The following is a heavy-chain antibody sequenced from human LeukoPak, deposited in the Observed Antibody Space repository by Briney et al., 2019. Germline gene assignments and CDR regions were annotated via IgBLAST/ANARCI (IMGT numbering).Heavy chain of an antibody. CDR1: GFTFSDYG. D-gene: IGHD7-27*01. CDR3: AKDGDAGTSYYFYYMDV. J-gene: IGHJ6*03. V-gene: IGHV3-33*06. CDR2: IWHDGSNK. Sequence: GRSLRLSCAASGFTFSDYGMHWVRQAPGKGLEWVAVIWHDGSNKYYADSVQGRFTISRDSSKNTLYLQMTSLRAEDTAVYYCAKDGDAGTSYYFYYMDVWGKGTTVTVSS.